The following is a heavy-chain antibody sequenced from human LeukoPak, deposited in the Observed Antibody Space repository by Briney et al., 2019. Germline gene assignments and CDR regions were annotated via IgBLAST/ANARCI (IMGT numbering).Heavy chain of an antibody. D-gene: IGHD5-18*01. Sequence: GGSLRLSCAASGLTFSSYWMSWVRQAPGKGLEWVANIKQDGSEKYYVDSVKGRFTISRDNAKNSLYLQMNSLRAEDTAVYYCARGSTAMVYFDYWGQGTLVTVSS. J-gene: IGHJ4*02. CDR3: ARGSTAMVYFDY. V-gene: IGHV3-7*03. CDR2: IKQDGSEK. CDR1: GLTFSSYW.